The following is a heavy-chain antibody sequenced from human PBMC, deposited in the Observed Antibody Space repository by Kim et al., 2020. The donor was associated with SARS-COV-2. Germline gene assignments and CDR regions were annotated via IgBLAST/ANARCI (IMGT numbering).Heavy chain of an antibody. V-gene: IGHV4-34*01. Sequence: SETLSLTCAVYGGSFRGYYWSWIRQPPGKGLEWIGEINHSGSTNYNPSLKSRVTISVDTSKNQFSLKLSSVTAADTAVYYCARLPVLRWLHRGYGMDVWGQGTPVTVSS. D-gene: IGHD5-12*01. J-gene: IGHJ6*02. CDR1: GGSFRGYY. CDR2: INHSGST. CDR3: ARLPVLRWLHRGYGMDV.